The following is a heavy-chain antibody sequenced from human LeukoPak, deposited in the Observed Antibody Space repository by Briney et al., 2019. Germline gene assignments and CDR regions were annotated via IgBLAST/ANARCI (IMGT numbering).Heavy chain of an antibody. CDR1: GFTFSSYW. CDR2: IKDDGSEK. CDR3: ARMGDGYNNFDY. Sequence: GGSLRLSCAAAGFTFSSYWMSWVRQAPGKGLEWVANIKDDGSEKTYVDSVKGRFTISRDNAKNSLYLQMNSLRAEDTAVYYCARMGDGYNNFDYWGQGTLVTVSS. J-gene: IGHJ4*02. D-gene: IGHD5-24*01. V-gene: IGHV3-7*01.